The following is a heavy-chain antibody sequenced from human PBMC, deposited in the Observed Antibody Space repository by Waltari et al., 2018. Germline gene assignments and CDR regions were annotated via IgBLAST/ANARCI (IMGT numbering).Heavy chain of an antibody. J-gene: IGHJ5*02. Sequence: EVQLVESGGGLVQPGGSLRLSCAASGFTFRPSWRHWVRQAPGKGLVWVSRISTDGSSTTYAESVKGRFTISRDNAKNTLYLQMNSLKVEDTAVYYCARGAGLDPWGQGTLVTVSS. CDR2: ISTDGSST. CDR1: GFTFRPSW. CDR3: ARGAGLDP. V-gene: IGHV3-74*01.